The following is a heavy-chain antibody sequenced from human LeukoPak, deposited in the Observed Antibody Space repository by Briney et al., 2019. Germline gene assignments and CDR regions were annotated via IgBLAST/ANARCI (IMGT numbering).Heavy chain of an antibody. CDR3: ARCTSSWYVLPQVGYYMDV. Sequence: GGSLRLSCAASGFTFSSYWMSWVRQAPGKGLEWVANIKQDGSEKYYVDSVKGRFTISRDNAKNSLYLQMNSLRAEDTAVYYCARCTSSWYVLPQVGYYMDVWGKGTTVTVSS. D-gene: IGHD6-13*01. J-gene: IGHJ6*03. CDR1: GFTFSSYW. V-gene: IGHV3-7*01. CDR2: IKQDGSEK.